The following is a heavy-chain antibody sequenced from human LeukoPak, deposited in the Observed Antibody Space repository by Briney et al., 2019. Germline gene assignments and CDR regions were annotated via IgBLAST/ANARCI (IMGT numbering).Heavy chain of an antibody. CDR3: ARGTRGSDSSFDF. V-gene: IGHV4-59*11. J-gene: IGHJ4*02. CDR2: IYYSGST. D-gene: IGHD1-1*01. Sequence: SETLSLTCTVSGGSISSHYWSWIRQPPGKGLEWIGYIYYSGSTNYNPALKSRVTISVDTSKNQFSLKLSSVTAADTAVYYCARGTRGSDSSFDFWGQGTLVTVSS. CDR1: GGSISSHY.